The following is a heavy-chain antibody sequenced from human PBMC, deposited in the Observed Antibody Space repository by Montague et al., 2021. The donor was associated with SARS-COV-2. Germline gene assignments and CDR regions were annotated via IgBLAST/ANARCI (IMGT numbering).Heavy chain of an antibody. CDR1: GGSFSGYY. D-gene: IGHD3-22*01. V-gene: IGHV4-34*01. J-gene: IGHJ5*02. Sequence: SETLSLTCAVYGGSFSGYYWSWIRQPPGKGLEWIGEINHSGSTNYNPSLKSRVTISGDTSKNQFSLKLSSVTAADTAVYYCTRGPRITMIVVVIIDIWFDPWGRGTLVTVSS. CDR3: TRGPRITMIVVVIIDIWFDP. CDR2: INHSGST.